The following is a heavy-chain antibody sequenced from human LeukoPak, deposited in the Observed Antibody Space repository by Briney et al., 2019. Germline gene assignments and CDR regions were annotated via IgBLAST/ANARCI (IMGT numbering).Heavy chain of an antibody. CDR3: AKGVGTFDY. Sequence: PGGSLRLSCAASGFTFNSYAMNWVRQAPVKGLEWVSAISGSGGSTYYADSVKGRFTISRDNSKNTLYVQMNSLRAEDTAVYYCAKGVGTFDYWGQGTLVTVSS. J-gene: IGHJ4*02. D-gene: IGHD2-21*02. CDR1: GFTFNSYA. V-gene: IGHV3-23*01. CDR2: ISGSGGST.